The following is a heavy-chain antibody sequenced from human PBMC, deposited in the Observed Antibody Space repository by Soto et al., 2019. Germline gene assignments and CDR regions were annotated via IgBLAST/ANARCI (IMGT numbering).Heavy chain of an antibody. CDR2: VTTSGDTV. D-gene: IGHD3-10*01. CDR3: VREEASGSSVHTYYYYYNGMGV. CDR1: GFSFSRYN. V-gene: IGHV3-48*02. Sequence: EVQVVESGGGLVQPGGSLRLSCAASGFSFSRYNIHWVRQAPGKGLEWVAYVTTSGDTVFYADSVDGRFAISRDVATNSVHLQMQGLRDEDTAVYYCVREEASGSSVHTYYYYYNGMGVWAQGTTVTV. J-gene: IGHJ6*02.